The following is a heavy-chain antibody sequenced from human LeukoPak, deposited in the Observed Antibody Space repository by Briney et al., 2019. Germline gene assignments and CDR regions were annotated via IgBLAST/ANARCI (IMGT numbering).Heavy chain of an antibody. Sequence: SVKVSCKASGGAFSRYIISWVRQAPGQGPEWMGRIIPFLGITNYAQNFQGRVTISADKSTSTAYMELSSLRSDDTAVYYCARGPDGYCDTTTCYDYFDYWGQGTLVTVSP. CDR1: GGAFSRYI. J-gene: IGHJ4*02. CDR2: IIPFLGIT. D-gene: IGHD2-2*03. V-gene: IGHV1-69*02. CDR3: ARGPDGYCDTTTCYDYFDY.